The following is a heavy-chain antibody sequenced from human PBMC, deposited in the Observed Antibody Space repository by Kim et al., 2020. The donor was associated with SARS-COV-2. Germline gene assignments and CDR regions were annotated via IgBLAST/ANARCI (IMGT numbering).Heavy chain of an antibody. CDR1: GGSISSSNW. CDR2: IYHSGST. D-gene: IGHD5-18*01. CDR3: ARDGNRSNYPIQLWDDPYYYYYGMDG. Sequence: SETLSLTCAVSGGSISSSNWWSWVRQPPGKGLEWIGEIYHSGSTNYNPSLKSRVTISVDKSKNQFSLKLSSVTAADTAVYYCARDGNRSNYPIQLWDDPYYYYYGMDGWGQGTTVTVSS. V-gene: IGHV4-4*02. J-gene: IGHJ6*02.